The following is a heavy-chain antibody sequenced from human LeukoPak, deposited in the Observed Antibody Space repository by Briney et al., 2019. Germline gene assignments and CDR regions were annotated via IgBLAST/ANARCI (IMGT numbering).Heavy chain of an antibody. CDR1: GFPFSSYA. J-gene: IGHJ6*02. CDR2: ISDSGGST. Sequence: PGGSLTLSCSASGFPFSSYAMHWVRQAPGKGLEYVSAISDSGGSTYYADSVKGRFTISRDNSKNTLYLQMSSLRAEDTAVYFCVREYSFGPYDMEDWGQGTTVTVSS. D-gene: IGHD2-15*01. V-gene: IGHV3-64D*09. CDR3: VREYSFGPYDMED.